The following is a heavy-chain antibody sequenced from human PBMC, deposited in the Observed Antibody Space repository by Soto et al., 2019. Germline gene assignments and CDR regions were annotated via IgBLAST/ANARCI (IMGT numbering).Heavy chain of an antibody. CDR2: IKSKGGGETT. J-gene: IGHJ3*02. Sequence: EGQLVESGGRLVEPGGSLRLSCAAGQFNFNVDWVKWVRQAPGKGLEWLGRIKSKGGGETTEYVAFVKGRFTISRDDSKNTLYLQMNRLKSEDTAVYYCTKVLALPPNDAFDIWGQGTMVTVSP. CDR3: TKVLALPPNDAFDI. V-gene: IGHV3-15*01. CDR1: QFNFNVDW. D-gene: IGHD3-3*02.